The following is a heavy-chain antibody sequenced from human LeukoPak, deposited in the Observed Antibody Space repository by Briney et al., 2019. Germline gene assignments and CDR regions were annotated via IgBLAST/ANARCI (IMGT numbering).Heavy chain of an antibody. CDR1: GGSFSGYY. CDR3: ARTGIAAAGTIRGVKYCQH. Sequence: PSETLSLTCAVYGGSFSGYYWSWIRQPPGKGLEWIGEINHSGSNNYNPSLKSRVTILVDTSKNQFSLKLSSVTAADTAVYYCARTGIAAAGTIRGVKYCQHWGQGTLVTVSS. CDR2: INHSGSN. V-gene: IGHV4-34*01. J-gene: IGHJ1*01. D-gene: IGHD6-13*01.